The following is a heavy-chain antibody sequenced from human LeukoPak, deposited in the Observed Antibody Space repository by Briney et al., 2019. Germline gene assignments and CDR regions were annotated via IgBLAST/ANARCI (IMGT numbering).Heavy chain of an antibody. V-gene: IGHV3-7*01. J-gene: IGHJ4*02. D-gene: IGHD3-3*01. CDR2: IKHDGSEK. CDR1: GFIFTNYF. Sequence: GGSLRLSCAASGFIFTNYFMSWVRQAPGKGLEWVASIKHDGSEKYYVDSMRGRFTISRDNTMNSLYLQMSSLRAEDTAVYYCATDRGWRTSGYYLYYFEYWGQGTLVTFSS. CDR3: ATDRGWRTSGYYLYYFEY.